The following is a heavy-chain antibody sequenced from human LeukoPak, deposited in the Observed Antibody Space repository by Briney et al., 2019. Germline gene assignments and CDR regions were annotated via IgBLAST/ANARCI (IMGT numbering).Heavy chain of an antibody. Sequence: PGGSLRLSCAASGFTFSSYEMNWVRQAPGKGLEGVSYISSSGSTVYYADSEKGRFTISRDNAKNSLYLQMSSLRVEDTAVYYCARGSGRITIFGVPYWGQGTLVTVSS. CDR3: ARGSGRITIFGVPY. V-gene: IGHV3-48*03. CDR1: GFTFSSYE. D-gene: IGHD3-3*01. J-gene: IGHJ4*02. CDR2: ISSSGSTV.